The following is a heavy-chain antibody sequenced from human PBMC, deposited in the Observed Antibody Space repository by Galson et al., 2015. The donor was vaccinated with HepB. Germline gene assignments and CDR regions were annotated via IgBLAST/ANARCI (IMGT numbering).Heavy chain of an antibody. CDR1: GYSFTSYW. CDR3: ARHPDRGGQWLRNWYFDL. J-gene: IGHJ2*01. D-gene: IGHD3-22*01. Sequence: QSGAEVKKPGESLRISCKGSGYSFTSYWISWVRQMPGKGLEWMGRIDPSDSYTNYSPSFQGHVTISADKSISTAYLQWSSLKASDTAMYYCARHPDRGGQWLRNWYFDLWGRGTLVTVSS. CDR2: IDPSDSYT. V-gene: IGHV5-10-1*01.